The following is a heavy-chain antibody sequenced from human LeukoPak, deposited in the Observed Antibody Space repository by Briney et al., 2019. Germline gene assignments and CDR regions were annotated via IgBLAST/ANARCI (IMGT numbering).Heavy chain of an antibody. CDR2: IGPHSRAT. CDR1: GFTFTDYY. J-gene: IGHJ4*02. V-gene: IGHV1-2*02. Sequence: ASMKVSCKSSGFTFTDYYIHWVRQAPGQGLERMGYIGPHSRATSSPQEFQGRVTMTRDTSMSTAYMELTRLTSDDTAVYYCAREGNGLLSKDFDYWGQGTLVTVSS. D-gene: IGHD2/OR15-2a*01. CDR3: AREGNGLLSKDFDY.